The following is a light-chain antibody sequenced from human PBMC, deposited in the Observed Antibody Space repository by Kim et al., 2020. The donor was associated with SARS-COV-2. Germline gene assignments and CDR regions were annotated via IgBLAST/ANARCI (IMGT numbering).Light chain of an antibody. Sequence: WGHQKTGKAPKLLICGASNLQAGVPSRFGGSGAGTDFTPTISSLQPDDVATYYCQKYDDLPFTFGHGTKVDIK. J-gene: IGKJ1*01. CDR3: QKYDDLPFT. CDR2: GAS. V-gene: IGKV1-33*01.